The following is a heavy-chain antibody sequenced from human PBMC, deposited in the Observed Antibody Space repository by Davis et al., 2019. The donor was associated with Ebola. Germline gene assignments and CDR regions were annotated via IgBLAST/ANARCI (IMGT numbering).Heavy chain of an antibody. CDR3: ARVVIVVVVPSRSFDP. CDR2: INHSGST. J-gene: IGHJ5*02. D-gene: IGHD2-15*01. CDR1: GGSFSGYY. V-gene: IGHV4-34*01. Sequence: MPSETLSLTCAVYGGSFSGYYWSWIRQPPGKGLEWIGEINHSGSTNYIPSLKSRVTISVDTSKNQFSLKLSSVTAADTAVYYCARVVIVVVVPSRSFDPWGQGTLVTVSS.